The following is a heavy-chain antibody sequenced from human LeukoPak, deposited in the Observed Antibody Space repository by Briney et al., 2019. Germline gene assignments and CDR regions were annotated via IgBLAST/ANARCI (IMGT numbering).Heavy chain of an antibody. D-gene: IGHD3-3*01. Sequence: ASVKVSCKASGYTFTSYGISWVRQAPGQGLEWMGWISPYNGNTNFAQQFQNRLTLTTDTSSRTSFMELKSLRYEDTATYYCARDHGGFWSGSAGFWGQGTLVTVSS. CDR1: GYTFTSYG. CDR3: ARDHGGFWSGSAGF. CDR2: ISPYNGNT. V-gene: IGHV1-18*01. J-gene: IGHJ4*02.